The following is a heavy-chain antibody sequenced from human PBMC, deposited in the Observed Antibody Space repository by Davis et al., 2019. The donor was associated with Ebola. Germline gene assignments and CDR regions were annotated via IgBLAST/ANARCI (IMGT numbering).Heavy chain of an antibody. D-gene: IGHD5-18*01. V-gene: IGHV3-73*01. CDR3: TRLVDTAMVTGRDYYYYGMDV. CDR1: GFTFSGSA. J-gene: IGHJ6*02. CDR2: IRSKANSYAT. Sequence: GESLKISCAASGFTFSGSAMHWVRQASGKGLEWVGRIRSKANSYATAYAASVKGRFTISRDDSKNTAYLQMNSLKTEDTAVYYCTRLVDTAMVTGRDYYYYGMDVWGQGTTVTVSS.